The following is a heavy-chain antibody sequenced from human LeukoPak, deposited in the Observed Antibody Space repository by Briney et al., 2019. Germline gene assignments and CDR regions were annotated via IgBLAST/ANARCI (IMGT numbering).Heavy chain of an antibody. CDR1: GYSFTSYW. CDR2: IYPGDSDT. J-gene: IGHJ3*02. CDR3: ARRPTPSSGYFRDAFDI. V-gene: IGHV5-51*01. Sequence: GESLKVSCKGSGYSFTSYWIGWLRQMPGKGLEWMGIIYPGDSDTRYSPSFQGQVTISADKSISTAYLQWSSLKASDTAMYYCARRPTPSSGYFRDAFDIWGQGTMVTVSS. D-gene: IGHD3-22*01.